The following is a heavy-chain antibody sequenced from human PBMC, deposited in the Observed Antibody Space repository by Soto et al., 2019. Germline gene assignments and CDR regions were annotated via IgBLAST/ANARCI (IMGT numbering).Heavy chain of an antibody. V-gene: IGHV4-59*12. CDR2: IYHSGST. D-gene: IGHD3-10*01. J-gene: IGHJ6*04. Sequence: SETLSLTCTVSGGSINTFYWSWIRQPPGKGLEWIGYIYHSGSTYYNPSLKSRVTISVDRSKNQFSLKLSSVTAADTAVYYCARGYGSGSYPYYYYGMDVWGKGTTVTVSS. CDR1: GGSINTFY. CDR3: ARGYGSGSYPYYYYGMDV.